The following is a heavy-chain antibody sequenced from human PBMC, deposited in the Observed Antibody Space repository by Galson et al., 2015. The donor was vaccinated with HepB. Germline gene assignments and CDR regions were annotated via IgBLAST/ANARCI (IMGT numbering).Heavy chain of an antibody. J-gene: IGHJ4*02. V-gene: IGHV3-33*01. D-gene: IGHD2/OR15-2a*01. CDR3: ARDPGTKYYYLDY. CDR2: IFYDGSIK. Sequence: SLRLSCAASGFRFSNYGMHWVRQAPGKGLEWVALIFYDGSIKYYTDSVKGRFTISRDDSRNTLSLQMDSLRAEDTAMYYCARDPGTKYYYLDYWGLGTLVTVSS. CDR1: GFRFSNYG.